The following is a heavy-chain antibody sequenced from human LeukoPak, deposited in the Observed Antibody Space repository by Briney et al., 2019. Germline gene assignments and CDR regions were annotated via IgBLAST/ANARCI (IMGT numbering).Heavy chain of an antibody. V-gene: IGHV3-7*01. CDR1: GFTFSSYW. D-gene: IGHD6-19*01. CDR2: IKQDGSEK. CDR3: ARDGRMGIAVAGVDY. Sequence: GGSLRLSCAASGFTFSSYWMSWVRQAPGKGLEWVANIKQDGSEKYYADSVKGRFTISRDNAKNSLYLQMNSLRAEDTAVYYCARDGRMGIAVAGVDYWGQGTLVTVSS. J-gene: IGHJ4*02.